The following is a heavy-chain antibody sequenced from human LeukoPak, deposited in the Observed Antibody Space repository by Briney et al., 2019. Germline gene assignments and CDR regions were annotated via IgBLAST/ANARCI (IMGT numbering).Heavy chain of an antibody. CDR2: IYTSGST. CDR3: ARDSGVFGVVILDV. D-gene: IGHD3-3*01. V-gene: IGHV4-4*07. J-gene: IGHJ6*04. Sequence: SETLSLTCTVSGGSISSYYWSWIRQPAGKGLEWIGRIYTSGSTNYNPSLKSRVTISVDTSKNQFSLKLSSVTAADTAVYYCARDSGVFGVVILDVWGKGTTVTVSS. CDR1: GGSISSYY.